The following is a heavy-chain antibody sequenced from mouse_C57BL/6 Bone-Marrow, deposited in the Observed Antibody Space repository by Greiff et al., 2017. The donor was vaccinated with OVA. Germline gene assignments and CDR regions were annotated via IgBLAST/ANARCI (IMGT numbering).Heavy chain of an antibody. CDR2: IYPRSGNT. J-gene: IGHJ4*01. Sequence: LVESGAELARPGASVKLSCKASGYTFTSYGISWVKQRTGQGLEWIGEIYPRSGNTYYNEKFKGKATLTADKSSSTAYMELRSLTSEDSAVYCCERSHYYGQYYYAMDYWGQGTSVTVSS. CDR1: GYTFTSYG. CDR3: ERSHYYGQYYYAMDY. V-gene: IGHV1-81*01. D-gene: IGHD1-2*01.